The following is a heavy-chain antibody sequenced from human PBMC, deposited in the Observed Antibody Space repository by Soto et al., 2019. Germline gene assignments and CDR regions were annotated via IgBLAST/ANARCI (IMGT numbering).Heavy chain of an antibody. CDR3: ARSLFLASTDTEPFDY. Sequence: EVQLLESGGGLVQPGGSLVLSCAASRFTFSSYAMSWVRQAPGKGLEWVSSISGGGNDAYYADSVKGLFTISRDNAQNTQYLQMSSLRADETAVYYCARSLFLASTDTEPFDYWGQGALFTVSS. J-gene: IGHJ4*02. D-gene: IGHD3-3*02. CDR1: RFTFSSYA. V-gene: IGHV3-23*01. CDR2: ISGGGNDA.